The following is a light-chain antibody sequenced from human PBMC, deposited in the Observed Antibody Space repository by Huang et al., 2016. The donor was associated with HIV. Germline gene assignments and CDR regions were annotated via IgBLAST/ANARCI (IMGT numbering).Light chain of an antibody. J-gene: IGKJ2*01. CDR1: QSVSSN. CDR3: QQYNNWPPYT. Sequence: EIVMTQSPATLSVSPGGRATLSCRASQSVSSNLAWYQQKPGQAPRLLIYGASTRATGIPARFSGSGCGAEFTLTISSLRSEDFAIYYCQQYNNWPPYTFGQGTKLEIK. V-gene: IGKV3-15*01. CDR2: GAS.